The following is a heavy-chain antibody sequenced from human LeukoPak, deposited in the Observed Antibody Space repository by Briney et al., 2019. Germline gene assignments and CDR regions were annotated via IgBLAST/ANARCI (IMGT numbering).Heavy chain of an antibody. D-gene: IGHD4-23*01. Sequence: PGGSLRLSCAASGFTFSSYAMNWVRQAPGKGLEWVALISYDGSNKNYADSVKGRFTISRDNSKNTLYLQMNSLRAEDTAVYYCARPDYGGNSGEYYYYGRRLGPRDHGHRLL. V-gene: IGHV3-30-3*01. CDR2: ISYDGSNK. CDR3: ARPDYGGNSGEYYYYGRR. CDR1: GFTFSSYA. J-gene: IGHJ6*02.